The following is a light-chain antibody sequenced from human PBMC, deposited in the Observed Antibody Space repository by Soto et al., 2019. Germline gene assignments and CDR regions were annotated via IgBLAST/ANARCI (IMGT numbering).Light chain of an antibody. J-gene: IGKJ1*01. CDR1: QTIVSTY. V-gene: IGKV3-20*01. CDR2: GTS. Sequence: EVVLTQSPGTLSLSPGERATLYCRTSQTIVSTYLAWYQQKAGQAPRLLMYGTSSRATGIPDRFSGSGSGTDFTLTISSVEPEDFAIYYCQQYSGSPPRTFGQGTKVAIK. CDR3: QQYSGSPPRT.